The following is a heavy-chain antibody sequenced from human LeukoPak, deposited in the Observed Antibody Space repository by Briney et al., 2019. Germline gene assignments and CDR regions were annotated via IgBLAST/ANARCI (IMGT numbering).Heavy chain of an antibody. Sequence: SETLSLTCTVSGGSISSSSYYWGWIRQPPGKGLEWIGSIYYSGSTYYNPSLKSRVTISVDTSKNQFSLKLSSVTAADTAVYYCARAYSSSWYGPKAFDIWGQGTMVTVSS. D-gene: IGHD6-13*01. CDR1: GGSISSSSYY. J-gene: IGHJ3*02. CDR3: ARAYSSSWYGPKAFDI. CDR2: IYYSGST. V-gene: IGHV4-39*07.